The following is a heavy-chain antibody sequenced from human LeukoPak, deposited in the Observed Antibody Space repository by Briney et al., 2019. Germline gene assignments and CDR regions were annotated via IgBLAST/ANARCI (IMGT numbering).Heavy chain of an antibody. Sequence: PSETLSLTCAVSGYSISSGYYWGWIRQPPGKGLEWIGSIYHSGSTYYNPSLKSRATISVDTSKNQFSLKLSSVTAADTAVYYCARHADYYGSGSPNFDYWGQGTLVTVSS. CDR3: ARHADYYGSGSPNFDY. D-gene: IGHD3-10*01. CDR1: GYSISSGYY. V-gene: IGHV4-38-2*01. J-gene: IGHJ4*02. CDR2: IYHSGST.